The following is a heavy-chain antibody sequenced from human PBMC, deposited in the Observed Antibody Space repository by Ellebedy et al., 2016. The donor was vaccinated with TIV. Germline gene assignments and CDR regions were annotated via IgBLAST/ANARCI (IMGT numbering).Heavy chain of an antibody. CDR3: ARVVGAPDY. V-gene: IGHV1-46*01. D-gene: IGHD3-10*01. CDR1: GYTFTSYY. CDR2: INPSGGST. J-gene: IGHJ4*02. Sequence: ASVKVSXXASGYTFTSYYMHWVRQAPGQGLEWMGIINPSGGSTSYAQKFQGRVTMTRNTSISTAYMELSSLRSEDTAVYYCARVVGAPDYWGQGTLVTVSS.